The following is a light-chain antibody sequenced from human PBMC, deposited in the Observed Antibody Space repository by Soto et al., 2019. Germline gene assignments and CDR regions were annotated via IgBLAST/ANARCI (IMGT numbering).Light chain of an antibody. Sequence: QAVVTQPPSASGTPGQRVTISCSGSSSNIGSNFVFWYQQLPGTAPKLLIYKNNQRPSGVPGRFSGSKSGTSASLAISGLRSEDEADYYCAAWDDSLSGVVFGGGTQLTVL. CDR2: KNN. CDR1: SSNIGSNF. V-gene: IGLV1-47*01. CDR3: AAWDDSLSGVV. J-gene: IGLJ2*01.